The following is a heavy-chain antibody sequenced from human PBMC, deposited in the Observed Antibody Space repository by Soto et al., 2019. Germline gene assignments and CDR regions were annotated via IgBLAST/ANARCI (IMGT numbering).Heavy chain of an antibody. CDR1: GYSFTSYW. Sequence: GESLKISCQGSGYSFTSYWIGWVRQLPGKGLEWMGIIYPGDSDTRYSPSFQGQVTISADKSISTAYLQWSSLKASDTAMYYCARYGSHSGLVYYYYYGMDVWGQGTTVTVSS. J-gene: IGHJ6*02. V-gene: IGHV5-51*01. CDR2: IYPGDSDT. D-gene: IGHD3-10*01. CDR3: ARYGSHSGLVYYYYYGMDV.